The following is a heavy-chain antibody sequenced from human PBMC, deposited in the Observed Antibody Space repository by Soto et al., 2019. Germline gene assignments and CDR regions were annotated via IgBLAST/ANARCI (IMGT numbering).Heavy chain of an antibody. CDR1: GYTSTSYE. J-gene: IGHJ1*01. CDR3: ARGDSSGWHPPPFQH. Sequence: QVQLVQSGAEVKKPGASVKVSCKASGYTSTSYEINWVRQATGQGLEWMGWMNPNSGNTGNAQKFQGRVTITKNTSISTAYMELSSLRSEDTAVYYCARGDSSGWHPPPFQHWGQGTLVTVSS. D-gene: IGHD6-19*01. V-gene: IGHV1-8*01. CDR2: MNPNSGNT.